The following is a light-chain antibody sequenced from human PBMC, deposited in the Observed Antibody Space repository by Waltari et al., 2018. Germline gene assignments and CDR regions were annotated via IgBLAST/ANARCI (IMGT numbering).Light chain of an antibody. CDR2: GAS. CDR3: QQYGSSPTT. J-gene: IGKJ4*01. Sequence: ESVLTQSPGTLSLSPGERATLSCRASQSVISRYLAWYQQRPGQAPRLLIYGASTRATGIPDRFSGSGSGTDFTLTISRLGPEDSAVYYCQQYGSSPTTFGGGTKVEIK. CDR1: QSVISRY. V-gene: IGKV3-20*01.